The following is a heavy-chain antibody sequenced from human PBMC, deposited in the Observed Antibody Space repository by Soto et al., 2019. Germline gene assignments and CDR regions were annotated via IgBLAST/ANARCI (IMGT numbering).Heavy chain of an antibody. V-gene: IGHV3-53*01. D-gene: IGHD3-3*01. J-gene: IGHJ6*02. Sequence: GGSLRLSCAASGFTVSRNYMSWVRQAPGKGLEWVSVIYSGGRTYYADSVKGRFTISRDNYKNTLYLQMNSLRAEDTAVYYCARGLGWFLTFFGLVIGKHYYGMDVWGQGTTVTVSS. CDR3: ARGLGWFLTFFGLVIGKHYYGMDV. CDR2: IYSGGRT. CDR1: GFTVSRNY.